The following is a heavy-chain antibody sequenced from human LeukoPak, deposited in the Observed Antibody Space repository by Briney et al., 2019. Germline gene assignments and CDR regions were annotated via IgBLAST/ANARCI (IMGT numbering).Heavy chain of an antibody. V-gene: IGHV4-39*07. J-gene: IGHJ6*04. D-gene: IGHD3-22*01. Sequence: SETLSLTCTVSVGSISSSSYYWGWIRQPPGKGLEWNGSIYYSGSTYYNPSLKSRVTISVDTSKNQFSLKLSSVTAADTAVYYCARDKDEYDRFLSMDVWGKGTTVTVSS. CDR1: VGSISSSSYY. CDR3: ARDKDEYDRFLSMDV. CDR2: IYYSGST.